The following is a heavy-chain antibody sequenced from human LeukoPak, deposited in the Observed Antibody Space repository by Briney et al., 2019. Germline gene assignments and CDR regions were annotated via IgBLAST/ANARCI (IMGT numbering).Heavy chain of an antibody. V-gene: IGHV4-38-2*02. Sequence: PSETLSLTCTVSGYSVTINYYWGWIRQPPGKGLEWIGSIYHSGTTYYNPSLKSRLALSLDTSKNQFSLKLSSVTASDTAVYYCAKSNGYGVVDIWGQGTMVTVSS. D-gene: IGHD2-2*01. CDR3: AKSNGYGVVDI. CDR2: IYHSGTT. J-gene: IGHJ3*02. CDR1: GYSVTINYY.